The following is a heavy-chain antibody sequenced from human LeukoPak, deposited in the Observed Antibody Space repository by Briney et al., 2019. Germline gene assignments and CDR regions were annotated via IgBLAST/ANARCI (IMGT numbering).Heavy chain of an antibody. Sequence: SETLSLTCTVSGGSISSGGYYWSWIRQPPGKGLEWIGEINHSGSTNYNPSLKSRVTISVDTSKNQFSLKLSSVTAADTAVYYCASTPTRTYYYDSSGYIKSEYYFDYWGQGTLVTVSS. CDR3: ASTPTRTYYYDSSGYIKSEYYFDY. CDR2: INHSGST. J-gene: IGHJ4*02. CDR1: GGSISSGGYY. D-gene: IGHD3-22*01. V-gene: IGHV4-39*07.